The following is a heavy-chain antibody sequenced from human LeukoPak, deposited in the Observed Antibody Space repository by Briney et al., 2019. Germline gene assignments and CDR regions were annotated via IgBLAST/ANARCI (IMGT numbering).Heavy chain of an antibody. J-gene: IGHJ4*02. CDR3: AGGGSANYCEMFKY. D-gene: IGHD3-10*01. CDR1: GFTFSSYA. Sequence: GGSLRLSCAASGFTFSSYAMSWVRQAPGKGLEWVSGINNSGGRTYYADSVKGRFTISRDNSKNMLYLEVNGLGAEDTAVYYCAGGGSANYCEMFKYWGQGTLVTVSS. CDR2: INNSGGRT. V-gene: IGHV3-23*01.